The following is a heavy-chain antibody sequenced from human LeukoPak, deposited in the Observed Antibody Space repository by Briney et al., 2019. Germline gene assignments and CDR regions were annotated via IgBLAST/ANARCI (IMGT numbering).Heavy chain of an antibody. J-gene: IGHJ4*02. CDR2: IHYSGST. D-gene: IGHD3-10*01. CDR1: GGSISSYY. Sequence: TSETLSLTCIVSGGSISSYYWSWIRQPPGKGLEWIGYIHYSGSTNYNPSLKSRVTMSVDTSKNQFSLKLSSVTAADTAVYYCARDTYYYGSGSYRLDYWGQGTLDTVSS. V-gene: IGHV4-59*12. CDR3: ARDTYYYGSGSYRLDY.